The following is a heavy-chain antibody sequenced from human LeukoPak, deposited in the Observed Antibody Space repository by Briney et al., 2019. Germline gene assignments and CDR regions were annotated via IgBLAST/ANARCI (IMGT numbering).Heavy chain of an antibody. CDR1: GFTFSSHS. J-gene: IGHJ4*02. D-gene: IGHD3-22*01. Sequence: GGSLRLSCAASGFTFSSHSMSWVRQAPGKGLEWVANVKEDGSEKNYVDSVKGRFTISRDNAISSLYIQMNSLRAEDTAVYFCARLLHYESSGYRPVDCWGQGTLVTVSS. CDR2: VKEDGSEK. V-gene: IGHV3-7*01. CDR3: ARLLHYESSGYRPVDC.